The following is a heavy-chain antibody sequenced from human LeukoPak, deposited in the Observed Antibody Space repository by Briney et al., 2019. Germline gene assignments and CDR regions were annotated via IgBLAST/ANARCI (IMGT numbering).Heavy chain of an antibody. CDR1: GFTFSIYA. Sequence: GGSLRLSCAASGFTFSIYAMSGVRQGTGKGLEWVSSTSSGGELTFYADYVKGRLTISKDNSKNTLYLQMDSLRAEDTAVYYCAKDRPNYYHDNGHYYRRGGDCWGQGTLVTVSS. V-gene: IGHV3-23*01. D-gene: IGHD3-22*01. CDR3: AKDRPNYYHDNGHYYRRGGDC. J-gene: IGHJ4*02. CDR2: TSSGGELT.